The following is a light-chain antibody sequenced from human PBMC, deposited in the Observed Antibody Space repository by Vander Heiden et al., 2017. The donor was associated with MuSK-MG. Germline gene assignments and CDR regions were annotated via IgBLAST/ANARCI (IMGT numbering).Light chain of an antibody. V-gene: IGLV2-14*01. CDR3: ISYTSISTYV. CDR2: EVS. CDR1: SSDVGGYNY. Sequence: SALTQPASVSGSPGQSITIPCTGTSSDVGGYNYVSWYQQHPGKAPKLMIYEVSNRPSGVSNRFSGSKSGNTASLTISGLQAEDEADYYCISYTSISTYVFGTGTKVTVL. J-gene: IGLJ1*01.